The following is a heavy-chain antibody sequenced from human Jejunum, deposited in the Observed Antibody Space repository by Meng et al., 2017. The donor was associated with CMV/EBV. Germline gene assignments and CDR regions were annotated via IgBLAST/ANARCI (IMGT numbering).Heavy chain of an antibody. V-gene: IGHV1-69*12. CDR1: GGSVNNYA. D-gene: IGHD2-2*01. J-gene: IGHJ4*02. Sequence: QVQLLQSGAEVKKPGSSVKVSCTSPGGSVNNYAINWVRQAPGQGLEWMGGIIPIFRTPQYAQKFQGRLTITADGPTGTTFMELSSLTSDDTAIYYCARGFSNGYQPFDYWGQGTLVTVSS. CDR2: IIPIFRTP. CDR3: ARGFSNGYQPFDY.